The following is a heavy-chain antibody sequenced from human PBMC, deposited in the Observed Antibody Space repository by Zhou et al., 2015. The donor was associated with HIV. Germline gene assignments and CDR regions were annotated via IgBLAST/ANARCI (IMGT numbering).Heavy chain of an antibody. CDR1: GYTFTSNY. CDR2: IHPSGSPA. CDR3: ARDHSFASPPCWWIDP. J-gene: IGHJ5*02. V-gene: IGHV1-46*01. D-gene: IGHD4-11*01. Sequence: QVQLVQSGAEVKKPGASVKVSCKASGYTFTSNYIHWVRQAPGQGLEWMAVIHPSGSPAVYARKFQGRLTVTTDTSTSTIYMELRSLKSEDTATYFCARDHSFASPPCWWIDPSGPRELWSPSPQ.